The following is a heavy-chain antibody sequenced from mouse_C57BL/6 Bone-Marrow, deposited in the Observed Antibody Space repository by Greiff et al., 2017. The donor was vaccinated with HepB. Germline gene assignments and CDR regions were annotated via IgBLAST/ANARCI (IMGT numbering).Heavy chain of an antibody. J-gene: IGHJ3*01. CDR2: IYPGSGST. CDR3: ARGSYYGSSSFAY. D-gene: IGHD1-1*01. Sequence: VQLQQPGAELVKPGASVKMSCKASGYTFTSYWITWVKQRPGQGLEWIGDIYPGSGSTNYNEKFKSKATLTVDTSSSTAYMQLSSLTSEDSAVYYCARGSYYGSSSFAYWGQGTLVTVSA. CDR1: GYTFTSYW. V-gene: IGHV1-55*01.